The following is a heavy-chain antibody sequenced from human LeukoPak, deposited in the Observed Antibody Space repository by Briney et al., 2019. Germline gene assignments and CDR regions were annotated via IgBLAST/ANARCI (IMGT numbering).Heavy chain of an antibody. CDR2: ISGYNGNT. J-gene: IGHJ6*02. Sequence: ASVKVSCKASGYTFTSYGISWVRQAPGQGLEWMGWISGYNGNTNYAQKLQGRVTMTTDTSTSTAYMELRSLRSDDTAVYYCARDHRNYYDSSGYRVLYYYYGMDVWGQGTTVTVSS. D-gene: IGHD3-22*01. CDR3: ARDHRNYYDSSGYRVLYYYYGMDV. CDR1: GYTFTSYG. V-gene: IGHV1-18*01.